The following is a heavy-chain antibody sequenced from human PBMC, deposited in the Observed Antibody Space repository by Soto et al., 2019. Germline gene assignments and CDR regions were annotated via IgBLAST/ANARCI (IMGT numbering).Heavy chain of an antibody. CDR3: ERLLCNSARDY. V-gene: IGHV3-7*03. CDR1: GFTFSSYS. Sequence: PGGSLRLSCATSGFTFSSYSMSWVRQAPGEGLQWVASIKPDGSDKYYMDSVKGRLAIFRDNAKNSLYLQMNSLRAEDTALYYCERLLCNSARDYWGQGSMVAVYS. CDR2: IKPDGSDK. J-gene: IGHJ4*02. D-gene: IGHD2-21*01.